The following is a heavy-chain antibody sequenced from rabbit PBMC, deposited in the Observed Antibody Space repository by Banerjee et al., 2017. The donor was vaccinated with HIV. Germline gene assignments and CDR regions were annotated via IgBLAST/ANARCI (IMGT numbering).Heavy chain of an antibody. CDR3: ARDPVSGGYNHNL. D-gene: IGHD1-1*01. J-gene: IGHJ4*01. V-gene: IGHV1S7*01. Sequence: QLKESGGGLVQPGGSLKLSCKASGFDFSSYYMSWVRQAPGKGLEWIGYIDPVFGSTYYASWVNGRFTISSHNAQNTLYLQLTSLTAADTATYFCARDPVSGGYNHNLWGPGTLVTVS. CDR2: IDPVFGST. CDR1: GFDFSSYY.